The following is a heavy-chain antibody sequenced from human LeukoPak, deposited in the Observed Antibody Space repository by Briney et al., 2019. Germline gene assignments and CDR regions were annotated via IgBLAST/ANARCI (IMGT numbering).Heavy chain of an antibody. CDR1: GFTFSSYW. Sequence: GSLRLSCAASGFTFSSYWMSWVRQAPGKGLEWVANIKQDGSESYYVDSVKGRFTFSRDNAKNSLYLQIISLRAEDTAVYYCARLGEKADFDYWGQGTLVTVSS. V-gene: IGHV3-7*01. D-gene: IGHD3-16*01. CDR2: IKQDGSES. CDR3: ARLGEKADFDY. J-gene: IGHJ4*02.